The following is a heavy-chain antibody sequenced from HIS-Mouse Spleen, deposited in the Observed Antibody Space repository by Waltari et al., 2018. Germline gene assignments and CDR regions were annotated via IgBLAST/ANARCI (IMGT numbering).Heavy chain of an antibody. V-gene: IGHV4-39*01. J-gene: IGHJ5*02. CDR2: IYYSGST. D-gene: IGHD2-21*02. Sequence: QLQLQESGPGLVKPSETLSLPCPVSACSIRSSSYYWGWIRQPPGKGLEWIGSIYYSGSTYYNPSLKSRVTISVDTSKNQFSLKLSSVTAADTAVYYCARKRTASGWFDPWGQGTLVTVSS. CDR1: ACSIRSSSYY. CDR3: ARKRTASGWFDP.